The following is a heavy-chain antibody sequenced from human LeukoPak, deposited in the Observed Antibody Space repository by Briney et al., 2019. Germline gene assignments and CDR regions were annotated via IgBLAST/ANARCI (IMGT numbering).Heavy chain of an antibody. J-gene: IGHJ3*02. Sequence: SQTLSLTCTVSGGSISSGSYYWSWIRQPPGKGLEWIGYIYYSGSTNYNPSLKSRVTISVDTSKNQFSLKLSSVTAADTAVYYCARGPAFYYYDSSGPEAFDIWGQGTMVTVSS. CDR3: ARGPAFYYYDSSGPEAFDI. CDR1: GGSISSGSYY. D-gene: IGHD3-22*01. V-gene: IGHV4-61*01. CDR2: IYYSGST.